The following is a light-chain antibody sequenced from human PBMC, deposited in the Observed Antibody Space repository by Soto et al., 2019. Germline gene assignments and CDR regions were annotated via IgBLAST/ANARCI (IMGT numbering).Light chain of an antibody. J-gene: IGKJ5*01. CDR2: GAS. CDR1: QSVSYY. V-gene: IGKV3D-15*03. Sequence: EIVLTQSPATLSLSPGERVTLSCRARQSVSYYLAWYQQKPGQAPRLLIYGASIRATDIPARFSGSGSGTEFSLTISNLQSEDFAVYYCQQYNTWPITFGQGTRVEIK. CDR3: QQYNTWPIT.